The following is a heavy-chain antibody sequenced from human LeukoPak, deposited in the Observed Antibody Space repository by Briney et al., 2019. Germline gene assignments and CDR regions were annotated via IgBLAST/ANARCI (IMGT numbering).Heavy chain of an antibody. CDR1: GGSISSGGYY. D-gene: IGHD1-7*01. CDR3: ARVDELELHW. CDR2: IYHSGST. V-gene: IGHV4-30-2*01. J-gene: IGHJ4*02. Sequence: SETLSLTCTVSGGSISSGGYYWSWIRQPPGKGLEWIGYIYHSGSTYYNPSLKSRVTISEDRSKNQFSLKLSSVTAADTAVYYCARVDELELHWWGQGTLVTVSS.